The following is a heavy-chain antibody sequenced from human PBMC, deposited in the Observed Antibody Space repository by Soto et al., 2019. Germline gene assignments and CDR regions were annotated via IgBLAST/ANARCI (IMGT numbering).Heavy chain of an antibody. V-gene: IGHV1-8*02. D-gene: IGHD2-15*01. J-gene: IGHJ3*02. CDR3: ARGYCSGGSCYWVAFDI. CDR1: GYTFTSYA. Sequence: ASVKVSCKASGYTFTSYAMHWVRQAPGQRLEWMGWMNANNGNTEYAQKFQGRVTMTRNTSISTAYMELSSLRSEDTAVYYCARGYCSGGSCYWVAFDIWGQGTMVTVSS. CDR2: MNANNGNT.